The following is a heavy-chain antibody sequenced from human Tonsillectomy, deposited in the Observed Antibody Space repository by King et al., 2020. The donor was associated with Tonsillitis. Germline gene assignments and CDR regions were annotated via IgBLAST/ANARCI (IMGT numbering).Heavy chain of an antibody. CDR3: ARERGDYGDYVDGDWYFDL. J-gene: IGHJ2*01. Sequence: VQLVESGGGLVQPGGSLRLSCAASGFTFSNYAMTWVRQAPGKGLEWVSAISGSGGSTYYADSVKGRFTISRDNSKNTLYLQMNSLRAEDTAVYYCARERGDYGDYVDGDWYFDLWGRGTLVTVSS. D-gene: IGHD4-17*01. CDR2: ISGSGGST. V-gene: IGHV3-23*04. CDR1: GFTFSNYA.